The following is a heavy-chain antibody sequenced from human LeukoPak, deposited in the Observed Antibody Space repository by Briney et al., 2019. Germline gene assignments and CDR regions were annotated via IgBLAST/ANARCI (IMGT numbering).Heavy chain of an antibody. D-gene: IGHD6-19*01. Sequence: GGSLRLSCAASGFTFSDYWMHWVRQAPGKGLVGVSRINSDGSSTSYADSVKGRFTISRDNAKNTLYLQMNSLRAEDTAVYYCARDYVAGTTHFDYWGQGTLVTVSS. CDR3: ARDYVAGTTHFDY. V-gene: IGHV3-74*01. CDR1: GFTFSDYW. CDR2: INSDGSST. J-gene: IGHJ4*02.